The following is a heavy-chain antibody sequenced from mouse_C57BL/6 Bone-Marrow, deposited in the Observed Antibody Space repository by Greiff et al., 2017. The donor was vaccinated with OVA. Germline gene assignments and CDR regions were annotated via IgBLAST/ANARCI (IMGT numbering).Heavy chain of an antibody. CDR1: GFTFSSYA. J-gene: IGHJ2*01. CDR3: ARDKIVDSFFDY. Sequence: EVQLVESGGGLVKPGGSLKLSCAASGFTFSSYAMSWVRQTPEKRLEWVATISDGGSYTYYPDNVKGRVTISRDNAKNNLYLQMSHLKSEDTALYYCARDKIVDSFFDYWGQVTTLTVSS. CDR2: ISDGGSYT. D-gene: IGHD1-1*01. V-gene: IGHV5-4*01.